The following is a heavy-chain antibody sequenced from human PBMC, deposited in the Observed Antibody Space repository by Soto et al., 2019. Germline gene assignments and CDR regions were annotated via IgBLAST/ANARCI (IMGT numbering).Heavy chain of an antibody. CDR1: GFTFSSYG. Sequence: GGSLRLSCAASGFTFSSYGMHWVRQAPGKGLEWVAVISYDGSNKYYADSVKGRFTISRDNSKNTLYLQMNSLRAEDTAVYYCAKLLDYWGHGTLVTFSS. J-gene: IGHJ4*01. V-gene: IGHV3-30*18. CDR3: AKLLDY. CDR2: ISYDGSNK.